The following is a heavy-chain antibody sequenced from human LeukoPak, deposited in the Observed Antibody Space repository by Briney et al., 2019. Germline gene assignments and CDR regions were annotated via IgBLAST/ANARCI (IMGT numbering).Heavy chain of an antibody. CDR2: TRVDGTVT. D-gene: IGHD2-15*01. Sequence: GGSLRVSCSASAFSLTDYARQWVRQAPGQGREYGSATRVDGTVTFYGNSGRGRLTRSRDKAKNTLYLQITNLTIEDTAVKCCVRKGCFSAAIDNCGPGSLVTVSS. J-gene: IGHJ4*02. CDR3: VRKGCFSAAIDN. CDR1: AFSLTDYA. V-gene: IGHV3-64D*06.